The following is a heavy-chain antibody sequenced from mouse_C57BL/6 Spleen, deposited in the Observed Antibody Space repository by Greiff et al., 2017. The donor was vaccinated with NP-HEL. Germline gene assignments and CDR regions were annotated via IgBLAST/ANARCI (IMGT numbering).Heavy chain of an antibody. Sequence: EVMLVESGGGLVKPGGSLKLSCAASGFTFSSYAMSWVRQAPEKRLEWVATISNGGSYTYYAETVKGRFTIFRDNAKNNLYLQRSHLKSKDISIYYCASDRGGSWFADWGQGTLVTVSA. CDR3: ASDRGGSWFAD. V-gene: IGHV5-4*03. J-gene: IGHJ3*01. CDR1: GFTFSSYA. D-gene: IGHD1-1*02. CDR2: ISNGGSYT.